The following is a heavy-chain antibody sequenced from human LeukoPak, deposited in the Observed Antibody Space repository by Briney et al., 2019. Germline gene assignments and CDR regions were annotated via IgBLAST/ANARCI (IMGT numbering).Heavy chain of an antibody. CDR1: GGSISSGDYY. CDR2: INHSGST. V-gene: IGHV4-39*07. J-gene: IGHJ4*02. Sequence: SETLSLTCTVSGGSISSGDYYWSWIRQPPGKGLEWIGEINHSGSTNYNPSLKSRVTISVDTSKNQFSLKLSSVTAADTAVYYCARSYYFDYWGQGTLVTVSS. CDR3: ARSYYFDY.